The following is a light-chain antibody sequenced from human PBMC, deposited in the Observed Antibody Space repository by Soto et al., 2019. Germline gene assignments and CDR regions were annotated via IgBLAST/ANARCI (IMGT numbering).Light chain of an antibody. Sequence: EIATLSCRSSQSVIINLAWYQQKPGQAPRLLIYDASTRATGIPARFSGSGSGTEFTLTISSLQSEDFAVYYCQQYNNWPPVTFGGGTRWIS. V-gene: IGKV3-15*01. CDR3: QQYNNWPPVT. CDR2: DAS. J-gene: IGKJ4*01. CDR1: QSVIIN.